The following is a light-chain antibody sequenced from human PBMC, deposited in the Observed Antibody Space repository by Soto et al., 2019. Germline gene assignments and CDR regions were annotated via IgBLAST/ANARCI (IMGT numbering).Light chain of an antibody. J-gene: IGLJ2*01. Sequence: QSALTQPASVSGSPGQSITISCTGTSSDVGYYNYVSWYQQHPGKAPNLMIYDVSNRPSGVSNRFSGSESGNTASLTISGLQAEDEADYYCSSQGTSSTLVFGGGTQLTVL. CDR2: DVS. CDR3: SSQGTSSTLV. CDR1: SSDVGYYNY. V-gene: IGLV2-14*01.